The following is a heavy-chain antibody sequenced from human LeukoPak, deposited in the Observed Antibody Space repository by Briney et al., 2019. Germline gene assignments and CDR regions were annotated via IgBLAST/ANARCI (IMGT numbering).Heavy chain of an antibody. CDR3: ARGAGDVAAPFDY. D-gene: IGHD3-16*01. Sequence: EASVKVSCKASGGTFSSYAISWVQQAPGQGVEWMGGIIPIFGRANYAQKFQGRVTITADESTSTAYMELISLSSQDTAEYYGARGAGDVAAPFDYWGQGTLVTVPS. CDR2: IIPIFGRA. V-gene: IGHV1-69*01. CDR1: GGTFSSYA. J-gene: IGHJ4*02.